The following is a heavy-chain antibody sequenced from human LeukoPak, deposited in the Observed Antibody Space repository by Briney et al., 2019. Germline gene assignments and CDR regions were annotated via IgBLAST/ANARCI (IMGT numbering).Heavy chain of an antibody. D-gene: IGHD1-26*01. CDR1: GFAFSTFD. Sequence: GGSLRLSCVASGFAFSTFDMHWVRQPPGPGLGWLSVISHDGSKQFFADSVKGRFTISRANSDNSLFLQMNSLRIEDTAVYYCARLSFLASFAFDVWGRGTLVAVSS. CDR2: ISHDGSKQ. V-gene: IGHV3-30-3*01. J-gene: IGHJ3*01. CDR3: ARLSFLASFAFDV.